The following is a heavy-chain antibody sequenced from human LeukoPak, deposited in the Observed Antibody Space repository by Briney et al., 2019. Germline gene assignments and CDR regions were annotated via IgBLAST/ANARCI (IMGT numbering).Heavy chain of an antibody. Sequence: QPGGSLRLSCAASGYSRSGSWMHSVRQAPGKGLVWVSRINTDGSNTIYADSVKGRFTISRDNAKNTLYLQMNSRRAEDTAIYYCAREQATAGPTTADYGRRGTLVTVSS. CDR3: AREQATAGPTTADY. V-gene: IGHV3-74*01. D-gene: IGHD1-26*01. CDR1: GYSRSGSW. J-gene: IGHJ4*02. CDR2: INTDGSNT.